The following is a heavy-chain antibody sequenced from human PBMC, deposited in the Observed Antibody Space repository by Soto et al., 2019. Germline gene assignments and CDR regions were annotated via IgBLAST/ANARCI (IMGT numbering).Heavy chain of an antibody. CDR3: ARDNWNAY. CDR2: IHNDGSTT. V-gene: IGHV3-74*01. Sequence: PFVSRTHSRPAGGFSISRWSTHWVRQAPGKGLMWVSRIHNDGSTTRYADSVKGRFTISRDNAKNTLYLQMSSLRVEDTAVYYCARDNWNAYWGQGTLVTVSS. CDR1: GFSISRWS. J-gene: IGHJ4*01. D-gene: IGHD1-20*01.